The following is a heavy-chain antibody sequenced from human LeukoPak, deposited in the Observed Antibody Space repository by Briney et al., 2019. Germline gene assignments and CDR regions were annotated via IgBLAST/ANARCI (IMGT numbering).Heavy chain of an antibody. CDR2: IIPIFGTA. V-gene: IGHV1-69*06. Sequence: SVKVSCKASGGTFSSYAISWVRQAPGQGLEWMGGIIPIFGTANYAQKFQGRVTITADKSTSTAYMELSSLRSEDTAVYYCARARPGPNYYGSGSHFDYWGQGTLVTVSS. D-gene: IGHD3-10*01. CDR3: ARARPGPNYYGSGSHFDY. CDR1: GGTFSSYA. J-gene: IGHJ4*02.